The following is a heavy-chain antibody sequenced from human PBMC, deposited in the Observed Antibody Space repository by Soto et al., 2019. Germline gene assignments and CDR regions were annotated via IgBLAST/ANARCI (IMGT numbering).Heavy chain of an antibody. V-gene: IGHV3-21*01. CDR2: ISSSSSYI. Sequence: GGSLRLSCAASGFTFSSYSMNWVRQAPGKGLEWVSSISSSSSYIYYADSVKGRFTISRDNAKNSLYLQMNSLRAEDTAVYYCARGPAAYYYGMDVWGQGTTVTASS. CDR3: ARGPAAYYYGMDV. D-gene: IGHD6-13*01. J-gene: IGHJ6*02. CDR1: GFTFSSYS.